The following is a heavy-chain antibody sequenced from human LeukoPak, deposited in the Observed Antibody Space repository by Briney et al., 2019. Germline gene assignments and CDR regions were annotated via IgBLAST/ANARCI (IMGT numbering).Heavy chain of an antibody. D-gene: IGHD4-23*01. Sequence: DSVKVSCKASGYTFTSYGISWVRQAPGQGLEWMGWISAYNGNTNYAQKLQGRVTMTTDTSTSTAYMELRSLRSDDTAVYYCARAHRYGGNPDFDYWGQGTLVTVSS. CDR3: ARAHRYGGNPDFDY. CDR2: ISAYNGNT. J-gene: IGHJ4*02. CDR1: GYTFTSYG. V-gene: IGHV1-18*01.